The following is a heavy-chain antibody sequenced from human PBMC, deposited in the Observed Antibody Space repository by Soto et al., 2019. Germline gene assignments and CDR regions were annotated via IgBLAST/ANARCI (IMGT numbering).Heavy chain of an antibody. CDR1: GLTFSSYS. V-gene: IGHV3-21*01. D-gene: IGHD6-13*01. J-gene: IGHJ6*02. Sequence: PGGSLRLSCAASGLTFSSYSMNWVRQAPGKGLEWVSSISSSSSYIYYADSVKGRFTISRDNAKNSLYLQMNSLRAEDTAVYYCARRGGIAAAPDFCGQGTTVTVSS. CDR2: ISSSSSYI. CDR3: ARRGGIAAAPDF.